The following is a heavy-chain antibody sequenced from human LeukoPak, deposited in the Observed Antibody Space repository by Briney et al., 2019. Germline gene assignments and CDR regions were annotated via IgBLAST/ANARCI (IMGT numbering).Heavy chain of an antibody. D-gene: IGHD3-3*01. Sequence: SETLSLTCTVSGGSISSYYWSWIRQPPGKGLEWIGYIYYSGSTNYNPSLKSRVTISVDTSKNQFSLKLSSVTAAGTAVYYCARSELGAVIGPYYYYYYVMDVWGQGTTVTVSS. J-gene: IGHJ6*02. CDR3: ARSELGAVIGPYYYYYYVMDV. CDR2: IYYSGST. CDR1: GGSISSYY. V-gene: IGHV4-59*01.